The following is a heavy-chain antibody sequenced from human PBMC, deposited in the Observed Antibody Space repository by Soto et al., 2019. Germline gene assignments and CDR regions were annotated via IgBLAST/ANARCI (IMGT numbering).Heavy chain of an antibody. V-gene: IGHV4-61*08. CDR2: IYYSGGT. CDR3: ARAGGYRGDY. D-gene: IGHD5-12*01. Sequence: SETLSLTCTVSGGSVSSGAYYWSWIRQPPGKGLEWITSIYYSGGTNCNPSLKSRVTISVDTSKNQFSLKLSSVAAADTAVYYCARAGGYRGDYWGKGTLVTVAS. CDR1: GGSVSSGAYY. J-gene: IGHJ4*02.